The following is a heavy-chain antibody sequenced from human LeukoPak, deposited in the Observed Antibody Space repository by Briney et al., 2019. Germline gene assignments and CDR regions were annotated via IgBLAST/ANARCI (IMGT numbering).Heavy chain of an antibody. D-gene: IGHD2-8*01. CDR3: ARENGFDC. CDR1: GITFSRYW. J-gene: IGHJ4*02. CDR2: IKQDGGEK. V-gene: IGHV3-7*01. Sequence: PGGSLRLSCAASGITFSRYWMSWVRQAPGKGLEWVANIKQDGGEKYYVDSVKGRFTISRDNAKNSVYLQMNGLRAEDTAVYYCARENGFDCWGQGTLVTVSS.